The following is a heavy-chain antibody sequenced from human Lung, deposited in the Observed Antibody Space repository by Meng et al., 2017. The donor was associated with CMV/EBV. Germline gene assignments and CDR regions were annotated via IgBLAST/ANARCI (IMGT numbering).Heavy chain of an antibody. CDR2: IYHSGGT. CDR3: ARDPYATGWAG. Sequence: PVRELCPGLVRPSGALYTTCAVAVASTSISTCGSWVRQPPGKGLVWIVEIYHSGGTNYNPSLRGRVTISLDKSKNQFSLTLRSVTAADTAVYYCARDPYATGWAGWGQGTLVTVSS. V-gene: IGHV4-4*02. CDR1: VASTSISTC. D-gene: IGHD6-19*01. J-gene: IGHJ4*02.